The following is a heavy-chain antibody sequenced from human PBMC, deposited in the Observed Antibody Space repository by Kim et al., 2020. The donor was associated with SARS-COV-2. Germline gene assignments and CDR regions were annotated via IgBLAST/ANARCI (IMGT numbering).Heavy chain of an antibody. Sequence: SETLSLTCAVYGGSFSGHYWSGIRQPPGKGREWIGEINHRGSTNYNPSFNSRVTISEDTSKNQFSLHLTSVTAADPPVYYCAIGSLKPWYYEILTAPRY. V-gene: IGHV4-34*01. CDR2: INHRGST. D-gene: IGHD3-9*01. CDR3: AIGSLKPWYYEILTAPRY. J-gene: IGHJ2*01. CDR1: GGSFSGHY.